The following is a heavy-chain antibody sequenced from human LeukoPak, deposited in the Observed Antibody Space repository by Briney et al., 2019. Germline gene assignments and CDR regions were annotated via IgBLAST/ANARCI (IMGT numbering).Heavy chain of an antibody. V-gene: IGHV3-21*01. Sequence: GGSLGLSCAASGFTFNSYTMNWVRQAPGKGLEWVSSISSSSGYIYYADSVKGRFTISRDNTKNSLYLQMNSLRVEDTAVYYCARSAIHYGMDVWGQGTTVTVSS. CDR1: GFTFNSYT. CDR3: ARSAIHYGMDV. D-gene: IGHD2-2*01. J-gene: IGHJ6*02. CDR2: ISSSSGYI.